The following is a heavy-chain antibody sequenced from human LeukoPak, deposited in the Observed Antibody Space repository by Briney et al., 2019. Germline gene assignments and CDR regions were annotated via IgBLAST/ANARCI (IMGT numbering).Heavy chain of an antibody. CDR2: IYYSEST. J-gene: IGHJ4*02. Sequence: PSETLSLTCTVSGGSISSSSYYWGWIRQPPGKGLEWIGSIYYSESTYYNPSLKSRVTLSVDSSKNQFSLKLNSVTAADTAVYYCARVMVVVTSPGFVDYWGQGTLVTVSS. CDR1: GGSISSSSYY. D-gene: IGHD3-22*01. V-gene: IGHV4-39*01. CDR3: ARVMVVVTSPGFVDY.